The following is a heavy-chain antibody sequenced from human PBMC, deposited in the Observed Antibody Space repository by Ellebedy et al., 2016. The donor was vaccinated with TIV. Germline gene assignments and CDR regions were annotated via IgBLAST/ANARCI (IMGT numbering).Heavy chain of an antibody. D-gene: IGHD3-22*01. Sequence: GGSLRLSCAASGFTFGSFALHWVRQAPGKGLEWLSVISGDGSSKYHADSVKGRFSVTRDNSKNTLYLQVNRLRTDDTAVYYCAKGTSSGFNYDRVGLEYWGQGILVTVSS. CDR1: GFTFGSFA. J-gene: IGHJ4*02. V-gene: IGHV3-23*01. CDR3: AKGTSSGFNYDRVGLEY. CDR2: ISGDGSSK.